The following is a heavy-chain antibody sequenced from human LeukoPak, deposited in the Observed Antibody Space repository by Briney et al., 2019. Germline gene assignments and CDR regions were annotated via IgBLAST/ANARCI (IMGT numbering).Heavy chain of an antibody. V-gene: IGHV4-34*01. CDR3: ARVDIVVVVAATRLSSWFDP. J-gene: IGHJ5*02. Sequence: PSETLSLTCAVYGGPFSGYYWSWIRQPPGKGLEWIGEINHSGSTNYNPSLKSRVTISVDTSKNQFSLKLSSVTAADTAVYYCARVDIVVVVAATRLSSWFDPWGQGTLVTVSS. CDR2: INHSGST. CDR1: GGPFSGYY. D-gene: IGHD2-15*01.